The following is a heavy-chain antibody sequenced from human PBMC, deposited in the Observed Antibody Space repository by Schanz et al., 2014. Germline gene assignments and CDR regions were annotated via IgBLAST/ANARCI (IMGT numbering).Heavy chain of an antibody. CDR3: AKARRKSNCSGGRCFHYSYYGMDV. CDR1: GFTFSNYA. J-gene: IGHJ6*02. Sequence: EVQLLESGGGLVRPGGSLRLSCAASGFTFSNYAMSWVRQAPGKGLEWVSGISGSGGSTYYADSVKGRFTISRDNSKTTLSLQMNSLRAEDTAVYYCAKARRKSNCSGGRCFHYSYYGMDVWGQGTTVTVSS. V-gene: IGHV3-23*01. D-gene: IGHD2-15*01. CDR2: ISGSGGST.